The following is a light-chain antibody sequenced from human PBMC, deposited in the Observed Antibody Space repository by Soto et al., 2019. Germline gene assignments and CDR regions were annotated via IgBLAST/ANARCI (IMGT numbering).Light chain of an antibody. Sequence: DIVMTQSPGSLAVSLGERATINCKSTQSVLYSSDNKNYLAWYQQKPGQPPKLLVYWASTRESGVPDRISGSGSGTDFTLTISSLQAEDVAVYYCQQYYTTPITFGQGTRLEMK. CDR3: QQYYTTPIT. CDR1: QSVLYSSDNKNY. V-gene: IGKV4-1*01. J-gene: IGKJ5*01. CDR2: WAS.